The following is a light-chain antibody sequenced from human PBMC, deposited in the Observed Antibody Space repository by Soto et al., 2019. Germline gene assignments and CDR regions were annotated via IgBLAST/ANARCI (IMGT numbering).Light chain of an antibody. J-gene: IGKJ1*01. CDR3: QQSYSTPT. CDR2: AAS. CDR1: QSIIIW. V-gene: IGKV1-39*01. Sequence: DIQITQSPSIVAASVGDRVTITFRASQSIIIWLAWYQNKPGKAPKLLIYAASSLQSGVPSRFSGSGSGTDFTLTISSLQPEDFATYYCQQSYSTPTFGQGTKVDI.